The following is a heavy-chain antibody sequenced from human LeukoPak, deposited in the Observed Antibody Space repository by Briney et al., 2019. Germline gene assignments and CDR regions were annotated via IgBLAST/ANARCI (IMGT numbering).Heavy chain of an antibody. V-gene: IGHV1-2*02. D-gene: IGHD3-3*01. Sequence: GASVKVSCKASGYTFTGYYMHWVRQAPGQGLEWMGWINPNSGGTNYAQKFQGRVTMTRDTSISTAYMELNRLRSDDTAVYYCARDRPATILGVAGDPWGQGTLVTVSS. CDR1: GYTFTGYY. CDR3: ARDRPATILGVAGDP. CDR2: INPNSGGT. J-gene: IGHJ5*02.